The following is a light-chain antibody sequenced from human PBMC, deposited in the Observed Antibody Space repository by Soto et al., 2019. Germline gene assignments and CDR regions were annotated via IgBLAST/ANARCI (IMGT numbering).Light chain of an antibody. CDR3: QQFDDWPT. CDR1: QSVSSSY. J-gene: IGKJ1*01. Sequence: PGERVTLSCRASQSVSSSYLTWYQQKPGQAPRLLIYGTSNRATGIPDRISGSRSGTEFTLTISSLQSEDFGVYYCQQFDDWPTFGQGTKVDIK. CDR2: GTS. V-gene: IGKV3-15*01.